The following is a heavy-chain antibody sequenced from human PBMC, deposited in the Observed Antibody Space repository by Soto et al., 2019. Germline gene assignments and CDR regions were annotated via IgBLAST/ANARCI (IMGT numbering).Heavy chain of an antibody. V-gene: IGHV3-23*01. D-gene: IGHD1-26*01. Sequence: EVQLLESGGGLVQPGGSLRLSCAASGFTFSSYAMRWVRQAPGKGLEWVSAISGSGGSTYYADSVKGRFTISRDNSKNTLYLQMNSRRAEDTAVYYCARRGSGSYYDYWGQGPLVTVSS. CDR1: GFTFSSYA. J-gene: IGHJ4*02. CDR3: ARRGSGSYYDY. CDR2: ISGSGGST.